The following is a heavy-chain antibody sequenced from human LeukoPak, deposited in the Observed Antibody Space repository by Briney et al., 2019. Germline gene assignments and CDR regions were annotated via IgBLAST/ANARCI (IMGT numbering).Heavy chain of an antibody. CDR1: GFTFSNYW. D-gene: IGHD5-12*01. Sequence: PGGSLTLSCAASGFTFSNYWMSWVRQAPGKGLEWVGNIKQRGSENNYVDSVKDRFTISRDNAENSLYLQVNSRGAEDTAVYYCARGGSWFDVWGQGTLVTVSS. J-gene: IGHJ5*02. CDR2: IKQRGSEN. V-gene: IGHV3-7*01. CDR3: ARGGSWFDV.